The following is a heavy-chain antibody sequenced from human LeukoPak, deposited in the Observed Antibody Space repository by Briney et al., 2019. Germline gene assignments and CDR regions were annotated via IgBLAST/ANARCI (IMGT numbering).Heavy chain of an antibody. V-gene: IGHV3-48*03. J-gene: IGHJ4*02. CDR1: GFTFSSYE. CDR3: ARDRRLTFGGVIVPFDY. CDR2: ISSSGDTI. Sequence: PGGSLRLSCADSGFTFSSYEMNWVRQAPGKGLEWVSYISSSGDTIYYADSVKGRFTISRGNAKNSLYLQMNSLRAEDTGLYYCARDRRLTFGGVIVPFDYWGQGTLVTVSS. D-gene: IGHD3-16*02.